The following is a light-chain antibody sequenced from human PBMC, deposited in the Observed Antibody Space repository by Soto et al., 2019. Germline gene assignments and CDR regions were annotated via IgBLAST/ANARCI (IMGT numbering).Light chain of an antibody. CDR2: GGT. CDR3: SSYTSGATLYV. V-gene: IGLV2-14*01. Sequence: ALTQPASVSGSPGQSITISCTGTSSDIGGYNYVSWYQQHPGKASKLMIYGGTNRPSGVSNRFSGSKSGNTASLTISGLQAEDEADYYCSSYTSGATLYVFGTGTKVTVL. CDR1: SSDIGGYNY. J-gene: IGLJ1*01.